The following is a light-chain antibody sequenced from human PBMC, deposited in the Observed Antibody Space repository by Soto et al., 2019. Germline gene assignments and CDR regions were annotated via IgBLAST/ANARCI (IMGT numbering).Light chain of an antibody. CDR2: GAS. CDR1: QSISSNY. CDR3: QQYTGPTTT. V-gene: IGKV3-20*01. J-gene: IGKJ5*01. Sequence: IVLTRSPGTLSLSPEERATLSCIASQSISSNYLAWYQQKPGQAPRLLIYGASTRATGIPERLSGSGSGTDLTITITRLEPEDSAVYFCQQYTGPTTTFGQGTRLEIK.